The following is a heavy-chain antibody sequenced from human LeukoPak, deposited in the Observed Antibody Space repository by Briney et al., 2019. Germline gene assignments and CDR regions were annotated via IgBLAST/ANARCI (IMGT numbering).Heavy chain of an antibody. CDR2: IWYGGSNK. CDR1: GFTFSSYG. J-gene: IGHJ3*02. Sequence: GGSLRLSCAASGFTFSSYGMHWVRQAPGKGLEWVAVIWYGGSNKYYADSVKGRFTISRDNSKNTLYLQMNSLRAEDTAVYYCARDDTYYDFWSGYDAFDIWGQGTMVTVSS. D-gene: IGHD3-3*01. CDR3: ARDDTYYDFWSGYDAFDI. V-gene: IGHV3-33*01.